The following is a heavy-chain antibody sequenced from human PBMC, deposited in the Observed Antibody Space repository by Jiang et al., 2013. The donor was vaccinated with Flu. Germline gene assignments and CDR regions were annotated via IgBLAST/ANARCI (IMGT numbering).Heavy chain of an antibody. CDR3: AVMGNRACDM. CDR1: GFTFGSYW. V-gene: IGHV3-7*03. D-gene: IGHD2-8*01. J-gene: IGHJ3*02. CDR2: IKQDESEK. Sequence: VQLVESGGGLVQPGGSLRLSCAASGFTFGSYWMSWVRQAPGKGLEWVANIKQDESEKYYVDSVRGRFTISRDNAKNSLYLQMDSLRAEDTAVYYCAVMGNRACDMWGQGTMVTVSS.